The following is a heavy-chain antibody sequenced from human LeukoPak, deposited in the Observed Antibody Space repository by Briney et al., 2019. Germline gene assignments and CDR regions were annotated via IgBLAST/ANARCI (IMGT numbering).Heavy chain of an antibody. CDR1: GFTVSSNY. J-gene: IGHJ3*02. CDR3: ARGGGYSYGYVAFSI. D-gene: IGHD5-18*01. V-gene: IGHV3-66*01. Sequence: PGGSLRLSCAASGFTVSSNYMTWVRQAPGKGLDWVSVIYSGGTTHYAESVKGRFTISRDNSKNTVYLQMNSLRVEDTAMYYCARGGGYSYGYVAFSIWGQGTMVTVSP. CDR2: IYSGGTT.